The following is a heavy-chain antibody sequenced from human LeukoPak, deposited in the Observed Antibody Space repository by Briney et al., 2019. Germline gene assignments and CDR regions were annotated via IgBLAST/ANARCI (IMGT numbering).Heavy chain of an antibody. J-gene: IGHJ3*02. D-gene: IGHD4-23*01. V-gene: IGHV3-53*01. Sequence: GGSLRLSCAASGFTVSSNYMSWVRQAPGKGLEWVSVIYSGASTYYADSVKGRFTISRDNSKNTLYLQMNSLRAEDTAVYYCARGHDYGGNSDAFDIWGQGTMVTVSS. CDR2: IYSGAST. CDR1: GFTVSSNY. CDR3: ARGHDYGGNSDAFDI.